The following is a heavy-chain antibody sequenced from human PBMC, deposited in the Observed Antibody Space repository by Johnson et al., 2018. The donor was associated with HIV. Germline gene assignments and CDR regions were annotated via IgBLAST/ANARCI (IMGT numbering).Heavy chain of an antibody. CDR2: IYSGGST. CDR3: ARGTPGDYDSSGYYRGSEAFDI. CDR1: GFTVSSNY. J-gene: IGHJ3*02. D-gene: IGHD3-22*01. V-gene: IGHV3-66*01. Sequence: EVQLVESGGGLVQPGGSLRLSCAASGFTVSSNYMSWVRQAPGKGLEWVSVIYSGGSTYYADSVKGRFTISRDNSKNTLYLQMNSLRAEDTAVYYCARGTPGDYDSSGYYRGSEAFDIWGQGTMVTVSS.